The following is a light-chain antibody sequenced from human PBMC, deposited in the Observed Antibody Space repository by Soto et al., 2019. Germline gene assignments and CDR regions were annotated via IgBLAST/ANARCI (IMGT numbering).Light chain of an antibody. V-gene: IGKV4-1*01. CDR2: WAS. J-gene: IGKJ2*01. Sequence: DIVMTQSPDSLAVSLGERATINCKSSQSVLYSSNNKNYLAWYQQKPGQPPKLLIYWASTRESGVPDRFSGSGSGTDFTLTITSLQDEDVAFYYCQQYYYTPYTFGQGTKLEIK. CDR1: QSVLYSSNNKNY. CDR3: QQYYYTPYT.